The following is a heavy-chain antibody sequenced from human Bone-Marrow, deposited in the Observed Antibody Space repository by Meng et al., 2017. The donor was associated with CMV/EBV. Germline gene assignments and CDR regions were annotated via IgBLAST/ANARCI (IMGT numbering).Heavy chain of an antibody. V-gene: IGHV3-7*01. CDR1: GFTFSSYC. CDR3: GRNRVDF. Sequence: GESLKISCAASGFTFSSYCLSWVRQAPGKGLEWVANIKYDGSEKFYVDSVKGRFTISRDNAKNSLFLQMNSLRVDDTAVYYCGRNRVDFWGQGRLVTVSS. J-gene: IGHJ4*02. CDR2: IKYDGSEK. D-gene: IGHD1-14*01.